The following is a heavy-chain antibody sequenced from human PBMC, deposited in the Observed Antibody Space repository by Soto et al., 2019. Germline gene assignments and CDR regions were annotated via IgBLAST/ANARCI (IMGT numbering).Heavy chain of an antibody. Sequence: EVQLVQSGAEVKKPGESLKISCKGSGYSFTSYWIGWVRQMPGKGLEWRGIIYPGDSDTRYSPSFQGQVTISADKSISTAYLQWSSLKASDTAMYYCARTNWNRPYYYYYYGMDVWGQGTTVTVSS. V-gene: IGHV5-51*01. J-gene: IGHJ6*02. CDR3: ARTNWNRPYYYYYYGMDV. CDR2: IYPGDSDT. D-gene: IGHD1-20*01. CDR1: GYSFTSYW.